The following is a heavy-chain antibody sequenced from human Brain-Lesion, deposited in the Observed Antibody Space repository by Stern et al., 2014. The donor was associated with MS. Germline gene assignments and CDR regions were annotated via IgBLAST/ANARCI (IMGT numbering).Heavy chain of an antibody. V-gene: IGHV3-30*18. D-gene: IGHD2-2*02. J-gene: IGHJ6*02. Sequence: QVQLVQSGGGVVQPGRSLRLSCAASGFTFSSYGMHWVRQAPGKGLEWVAVISYDGSNKYYADSVKGRFTISRDNSKNTLYLQMNSLRAEDTAVYYCAKDLYCSSTSCYIPYYYYYGMDVWGQGTTVTVSS. CDR1: GFTFSSYG. CDR2: ISYDGSNK. CDR3: AKDLYCSSTSCYIPYYYYYGMDV.